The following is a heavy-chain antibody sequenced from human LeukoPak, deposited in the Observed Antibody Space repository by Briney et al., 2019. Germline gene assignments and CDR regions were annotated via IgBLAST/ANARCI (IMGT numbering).Heavy chain of an antibody. Sequence: PSETLSLTCAVYGGSFSGYYWSWIRQPPGKGLEWIGEINHSGSTNYNPSLKSQVTISVDTSKNQFSLKLSSVTAADTAVYCCARKKTYYDYVWGSYRYTIFDYWGQGTLVTVSS. V-gene: IGHV4-34*01. CDR1: GGSFSGYY. CDR3: ARKKTYYDYVWGSYRYTIFDY. J-gene: IGHJ4*02. CDR2: INHSGST. D-gene: IGHD3-16*02.